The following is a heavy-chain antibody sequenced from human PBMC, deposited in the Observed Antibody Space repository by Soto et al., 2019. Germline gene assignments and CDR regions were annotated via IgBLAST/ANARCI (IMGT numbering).Heavy chain of an antibody. Sequence: PXESLRLSCAASGFIISSYAMTWVRQAPGKGLEWVSGISGSGDSTYYADSVKGRFTISRDNSKNTLYLQMSSLSSEDTAVYYCAKDRSLVVRGVINEYYFDYWGQGTLVTVSS. J-gene: IGHJ4*02. CDR1: GFIISSYA. CDR2: ISGSGDST. V-gene: IGHV3-23*01. D-gene: IGHD3-10*01. CDR3: AKDRSLVVRGVINEYYFDY.